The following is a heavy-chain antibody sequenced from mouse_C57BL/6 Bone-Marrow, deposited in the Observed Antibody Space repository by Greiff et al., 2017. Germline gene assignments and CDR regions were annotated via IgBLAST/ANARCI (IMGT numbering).Heavy chain of an antibody. V-gene: IGHV1-54*01. Sequence: QVQLQQSGAELVRPGTSVKVSCKASGYAFTNYLIEWVKQRPGQGLEWIGVINPGSGGTNYNEKFKGKATLTADKSSSTAYMQLSSLTSEDSAVYFCARSTGRLDYWGQGTTLTVSS. CDR3: ARSTGRLDY. CDR1: GYAFTNYL. J-gene: IGHJ2*01. D-gene: IGHD3-2*02. CDR2: INPGSGGT.